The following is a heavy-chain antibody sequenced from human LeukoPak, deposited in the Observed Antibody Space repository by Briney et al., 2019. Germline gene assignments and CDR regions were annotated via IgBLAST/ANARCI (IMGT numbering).Heavy chain of an antibody. CDR3: AKGLYYFDY. CDR1: GFTFSNYA. Sequence: GGSLRLSCAASGFTFSNYAMTWVRQAPGKGLEWVSTVSGSGASTYYADSVKGRFTVSRDNSKNTLYLQMNSLGADDTAVYYCAKGLYYFDYWGQGTLVTVSS. V-gene: IGHV3-23*01. D-gene: IGHD2/OR15-2a*01. CDR2: VSGSGAST. J-gene: IGHJ4*02.